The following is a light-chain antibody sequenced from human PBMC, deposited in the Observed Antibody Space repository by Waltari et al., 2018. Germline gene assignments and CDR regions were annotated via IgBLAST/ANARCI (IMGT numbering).Light chain of an antibody. J-gene: IGKJ2*01. CDR1: QGVANNY. CDR3: QQYGSSPPYT. Sequence: EIVLTQSPGTLSLSPGERATLSCRASQGVANNYLAWYQQKPGQTPRLLIYGASSRATGIPDRFSGSGSGTDFTLTISRLEPEDFAVYYCQQYGSSPPYTFGQGTKLEIK. V-gene: IGKV3-20*01. CDR2: GAS.